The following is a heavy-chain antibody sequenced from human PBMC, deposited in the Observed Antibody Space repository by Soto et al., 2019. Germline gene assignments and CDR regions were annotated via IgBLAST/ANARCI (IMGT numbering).Heavy chain of an antibody. V-gene: IGHV4-34*01. CDR3: ARVKGYYYGMDV. CDR2: INHSGST. J-gene: IGHJ6*02. Sequence: ETLSLTCAVYGGSFSGYYWSWIRQPPGKGLEWIGEINHSGSTNYNPSLKSRVTISVDMSKNQFPLKLSSVTAADTAVYYCARVKGYYYGMDVWGQGTTVTVSS. CDR1: GGSFSGYY.